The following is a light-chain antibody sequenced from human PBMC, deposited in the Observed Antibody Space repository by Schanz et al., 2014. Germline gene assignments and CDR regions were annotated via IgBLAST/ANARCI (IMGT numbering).Light chain of an antibody. Sequence: EIVLTQSPDTLSLSPGERATLSCKAGQSVGSNFLAWYQQKPGQAPRLLIYGASTRATDIPARFSGSGSGTDFSLTITRLEPEDFAVYYCQQYSISPSTFGGGTKVEI. CDR2: GAS. V-gene: IGKV3-20*01. CDR3: QQYSISPST. J-gene: IGKJ4*01. CDR1: QSVGSNF.